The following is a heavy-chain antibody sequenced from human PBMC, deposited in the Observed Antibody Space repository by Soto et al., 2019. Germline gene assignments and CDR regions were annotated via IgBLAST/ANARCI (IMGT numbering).Heavy chain of an antibody. CDR2: INHSGST. D-gene: IGHD3-22*01. J-gene: IGHJ6*02. Sequence: PSETLSLTCAVYGGSFSGYYWSWIRQPPGKGLEWIGEINHSGSTNYNPSLKSRVTISVDTSKNQFSLKLSSVTAADTAVYYCATGPRDYYDSSGYGMDVWGQGTTVTVSS. V-gene: IGHV4-34*01. CDR3: ATGPRDYYDSSGYGMDV. CDR1: GGSFSGYY.